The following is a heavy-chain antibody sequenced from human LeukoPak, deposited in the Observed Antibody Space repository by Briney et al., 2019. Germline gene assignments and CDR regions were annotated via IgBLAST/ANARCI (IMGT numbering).Heavy chain of an antibody. CDR1: GFTFDVYA. J-gene: IGHJ4*02. D-gene: IGHD3-22*01. CDR3: AKDRTVYDSSGLDY. V-gene: IGHV3-9*01. Sequence: PRGSLRLSCAASGFTFDVYAIHWGRQGPGEGLEWVSGISWNSGSIGYADSVKGRFTISRDNAKNSLYLQMNSLIAEDTALYYCAKDRTVYDSSGLDYWGQGTLVTVSS. CDR2: ISWNSGSI.